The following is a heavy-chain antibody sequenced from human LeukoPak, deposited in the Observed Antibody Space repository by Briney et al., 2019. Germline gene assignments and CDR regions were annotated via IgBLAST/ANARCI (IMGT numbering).Heavy chain of an antibody. J-gene: IGHJ4*02. V-gene: IGHV4-34*01. CDR3: ARALDLSDIVVVPAAMKGPLDY. D-gene: IGHD2-2*01. Sequence: SETLSLTCAVYGGSFSGYYWSWIRQPPGKGLEWIGEINHSGSTNYNPSLKSRVTISVDTSKNQFSLKLSSVTAADTAVYYCARALDLSDIVVVPAAMKGPLDYWGQGTLVTVSS. CDR2: INHSGST. CDR1: GGSFSGYY.